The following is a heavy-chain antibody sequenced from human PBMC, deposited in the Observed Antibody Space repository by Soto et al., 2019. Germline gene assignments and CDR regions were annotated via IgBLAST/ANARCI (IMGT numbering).Heavy chain of an antibody. Sequence: VLLLQSGAEVKKTGSSVKVSCKASGGTFGYYIISWVRQAPGQGLEWMGGIMPILGTTYYVQKFQGRVTISADESTTTVYLELNSLRSDDTALYFCEADVVFADFPVVWGQGTTVAVSS. CDR3: EADVVFADFPVV. CDR2: IMPILGTT. CDR1: GGTFGYYI. V-gene: IGHV1-69*01. D-gene: IGHD2-21*01. J-gene: IGHJ6*02.